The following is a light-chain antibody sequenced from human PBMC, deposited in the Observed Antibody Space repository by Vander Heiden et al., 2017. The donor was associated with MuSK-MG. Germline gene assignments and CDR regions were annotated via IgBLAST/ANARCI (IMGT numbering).Light chain of an antibody. Sequence: DIHLTLSPSSLSASVGDRVTITCQASQSISSYLNWYQQKPGKAPKLLIYAASSLQSGVPSRFSGSGSGTDFTLTISRLQPEDFATYYCQQSDSTPWTFGQGTKVEIK. CDR3: QQSDSTPWT. J-gene: IGKJ1*01. CDR1: QSISSY. V-gene: IGKV1-39*01. CDR2: AAS.